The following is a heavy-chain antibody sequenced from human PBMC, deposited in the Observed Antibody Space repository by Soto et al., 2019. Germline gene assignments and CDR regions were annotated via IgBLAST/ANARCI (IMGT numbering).Heavy chain of an antibody. V-gene: IGHV3-30*18. Sequence: QVQLVESGGGVVQPGRSLRLSCAASGFTFSSYGMHWVRQAPGKGLEWVAVISYDGSNKYYADSVKGRFTISRDNSKNTLYLQMNSLRAEDTAVYYCAKPTGYSSGWYYYYGMDVWGQGTTVTVSS. CDR1: GFTFSSYG. CDR3: AKPTGYSSGWYYYYGMDV. J-gene: IGHJ6*02. D-gene: IGHD6-19*01. CDR2: ISYDGSNK.